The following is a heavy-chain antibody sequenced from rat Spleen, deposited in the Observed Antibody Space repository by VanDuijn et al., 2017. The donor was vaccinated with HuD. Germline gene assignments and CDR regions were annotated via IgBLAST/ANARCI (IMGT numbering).Heavy chain of an antibody. J-gene: IGHJ2*01. CDR1: GYSITSNY. V-gene: IGHV3-1*01. CDR3: ARGPVDY. CDR2: IDYSGRT. Sequence: EVQLQESGPGLVKPSQSLSLTCSVTGYSITSNYWGWIRKFPGNKMEWMGYIDYSGRTSYNPSLKSRISITRDTSKNQFFLHLTSVTTEDTATYYCARGPVDYWGQGVMVTVSS.